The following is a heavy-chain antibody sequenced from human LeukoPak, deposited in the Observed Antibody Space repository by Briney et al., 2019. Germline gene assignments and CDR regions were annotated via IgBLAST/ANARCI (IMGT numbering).Heavy chain of an antibody. CDR3: ARGRATNAFDI. V-gene: IGHV1-46*01. Sequence: ASVKVSCKASGYPFTTYGITWVRQAPGQGLEWMGIINPSGGSTSYAQKFQGRVTMTRDTSTSTVYMELSSLRSEDTAVYYCARGRATNAFDIWGQGTMVTVSS. CDR2: INPSGGST. J-gene: IGHJ3*02. CDR1: GYPFTTYG.